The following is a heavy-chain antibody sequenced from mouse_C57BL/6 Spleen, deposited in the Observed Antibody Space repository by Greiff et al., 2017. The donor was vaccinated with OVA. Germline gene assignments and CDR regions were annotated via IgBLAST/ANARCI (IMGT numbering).Heavy chain of an antibody. J-gene: IGHJ4*01. CDR2: IDPSDSYT. D-gene: IGHD1-1*01. CDR1: GYTFTSYW. V-gene: IGHV1-50*01. CDR3: ARSITTVVDYYAMDY. Sequence: VQLQQPGAELVKPGASVKLSCKASGYTFTSYWMQWVKQRPGQGLEWIGEIDPSDSYTNYNQKFKGKATLTVDTSSSTAYMQLSSLTSEDSAVYYCARSITTVVDYYAMDYWGQGTSVTVSS.